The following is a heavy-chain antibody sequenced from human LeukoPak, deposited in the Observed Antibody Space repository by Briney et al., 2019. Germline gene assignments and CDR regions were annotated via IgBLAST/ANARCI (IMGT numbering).Heavy chain of an antibody. D-gene: IGHD6-13*01. V-gene: IGHV3-30*02. CDR2: IRYDGSNK. CDR3: AKVQTPGTHFFDY. Sequence: GGSLRLSCEASGFTFSSYGMHWVRQAPGKGLEWVAFIRYDGSNKYYADSVKGRFTISRDNSKNMLYLQMNSLRAEDTAVYYCAKVQTPGTHFFDYWGQGTLVTVSS. CDR1: GFTFSSYG. J-gene: IGHJ4*02.